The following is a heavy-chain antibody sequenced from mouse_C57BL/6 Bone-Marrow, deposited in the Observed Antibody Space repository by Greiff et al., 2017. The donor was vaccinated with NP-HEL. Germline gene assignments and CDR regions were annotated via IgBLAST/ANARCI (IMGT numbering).Heavy chain of an antibody. Sequence: VQLQQSGAELARPGASVKLSCKASGYTFTSYGISWVKQRTGQGLEWIGEIYPRSGNTYYNEKFKGKATLTADKSSSTAYMELRSLTSEDSAVYFCARAVYCGYQAWFAYGGQGTRVTVSA. V-gene: IGHV1-81*01. CDR3: ARAVYCGYQAWFAY. J-gene: IGHJ3*01. CDR2: IYPRSGNT. D-gene: IGHD2-2*01. CDR1: GYTFTSYG.